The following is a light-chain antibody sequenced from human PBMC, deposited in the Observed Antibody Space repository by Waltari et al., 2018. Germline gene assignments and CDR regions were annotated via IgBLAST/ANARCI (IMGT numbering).Light chain of an antibody. CDR2: ADS. V-gene: IGLV3-21*02. CDR1: NIRTKT. Sequence: SYVLTQPPSVSVAPGQTARISCGGDNIRTKTVHWYQQKAGQAPVVVVFADSDRPSGIPGRFPGSNSGNTATLTITRVEAGDEADYYCQVWENTDDPWVFGGGTKLTVL. CDR3: QVWENTDDPWV. J-gene: IGLJ3*02.